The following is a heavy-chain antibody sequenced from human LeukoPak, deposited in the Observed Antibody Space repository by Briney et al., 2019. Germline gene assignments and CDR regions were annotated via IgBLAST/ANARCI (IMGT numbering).Heavy chain of an antibody. J-gene: IGHJ4*02. CDR3: ARLGYCSRGTCYAFDY. V-gene: IGHV5-51*01. D-gene: IGHD2-2*01. CDR2: IYPGDSDT. CDR1: GYTFTSYW. Sequence: GESLKISCKGSGYTFTSYWIGWVRQMTGKGLEWMGIIYPGDSDTRYSPSFQGQVTMSADKSITTAYLQRSRLKASDTAMYYCARLGYCSRGTCYAFDYWGQGTLVTVSS.